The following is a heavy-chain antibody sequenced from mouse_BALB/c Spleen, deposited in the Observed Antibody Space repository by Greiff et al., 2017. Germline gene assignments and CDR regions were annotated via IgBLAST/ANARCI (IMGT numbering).Heavy chain of an antibody. Sequence: VQLQQSGAELARPGASVKMSCKASGYTFTSYTMHWVKQRPGQGLEWIGYINPSSGYTNYNPKFKDKATLTADKSSSTAYMQLSSLTSEDSAVYYCARWLLRSHFDYWGQGTTLTVSS. CDR1: GYTFTSYT. V-gene: IGHV1-4*01. D-gene: IGHD2-3*01. J-gene: IGHJ2*01. CDR3: ARWLLRSHFDY. CDR2: INPSSGYT.